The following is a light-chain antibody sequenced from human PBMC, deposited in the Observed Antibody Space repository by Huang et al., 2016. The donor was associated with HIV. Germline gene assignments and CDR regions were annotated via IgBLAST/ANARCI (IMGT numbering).Light chain of an antibody. CDR1: QALLFNAPNKSF. V-gene: IGKV4-1*01. CDR3: QQYYTNYYT. CDR2: WAS. Sequence: DIVMTQSPDSLTVSLGERATINCKSSQALLFNAPNKSFLAWYQQRPSQPPKLLIYWASTRASDVPDRFSGSGSGTDFTLTINSLQAEDMAVYFCQQYYTNYYTFGQGTKLEIQ. J-gene: IGKJ2*01.